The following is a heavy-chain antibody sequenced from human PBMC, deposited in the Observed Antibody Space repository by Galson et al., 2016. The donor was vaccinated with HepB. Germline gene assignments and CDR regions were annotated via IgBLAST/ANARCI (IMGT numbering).Heavy chain of an antibody. D-gene: IGHD2-2*01. V-gene: IGHV5-51*01. Sequence: QSGAEVKKPGESLQISCKGSGYSFPNFWIAWVRQMPGKGLEWMGTIYPGDSDTRYSPSFQGQVTISADKSLSTAYLQWTSLKASDTAMYYCARQRSPSYNWFDPWGQGTLVTVSS. J-gene: IGHJ5*02. CDR1: GYSFPNFW. CDR3: ARQRSPSYNWFDP. CDR2: IYPGDSDT.